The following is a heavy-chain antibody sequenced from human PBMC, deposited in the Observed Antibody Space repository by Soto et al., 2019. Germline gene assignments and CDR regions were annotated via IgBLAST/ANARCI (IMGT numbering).Heavy chain of an antibody. J-gene: IGHJ6*02. D-gene: IGHD1-1*01. CDR2: ITYEGSNK. CDR1: GFIFANYG. CDR3: AKARGANNWANYYGLDV. V-gene: IGHV3-30*18. Sequence: GALRLSCAASGFIFANYGMHWVRQAPGKGLEWVALITYEGSNKYYADAVKGRFTISRDNAKNMVSLQMDSLRAEDTAVYYCAKARGANNWANYYGLDVWGQGTTVTVSS.